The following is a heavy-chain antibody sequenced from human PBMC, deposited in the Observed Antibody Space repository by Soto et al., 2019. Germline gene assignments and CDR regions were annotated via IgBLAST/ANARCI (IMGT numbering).Heavy chain of an antibody. D-gene: IGHD6-19*01. CDR3: ARGALMAVACNRVHHALAI. CDR1: GGTFSSYT. J-gene: IGHJ3*02. CDR2: IIPILGIA. Sequence: QVQLVQSGAEVKKPGSSVKVSCKASGGTFSSYTISWVRQAPGQGLEWMGRIIPILGIANYAPKFQGRVTITADKSTSTAYRERSSRRSEDTAVCYCARGALMAVACNRVHHALAIWGQGTMVTVSS. V-gene: IGHV1-69*02.